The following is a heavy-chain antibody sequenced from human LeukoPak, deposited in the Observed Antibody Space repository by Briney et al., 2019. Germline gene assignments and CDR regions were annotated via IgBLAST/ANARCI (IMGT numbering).Heavy chain of an antibody. D-gene: IGHD5-12*01. J-gene: IGHJ3*02. Sequence: GASVKVSCKVSGYTLTELSMHWVRQAPGKGLEWMGGFDPEDGETIYAQKFQGRVTMTEDTSTDTAYMELSSLRSEDTAVYYCATDRLTTPATIDAFDIWGQGTMVTVSS. V-gene: IGHV1-24*01. CDR2: FDPEDGET. CDR1: GYTLTELS. CDR3: ATDRLTTPATIDAFDI.